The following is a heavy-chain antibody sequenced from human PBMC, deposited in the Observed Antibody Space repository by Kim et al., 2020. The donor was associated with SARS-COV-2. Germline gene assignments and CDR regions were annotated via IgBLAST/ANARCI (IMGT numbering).Heavy chain of an antibody. D-gene: IGHD3-10*01. Sequence: GGSLRLSCAASGFIFNNYAMSWVRQAPGKGLEWVSAISGGGRSFFYTDSVRGRSTISRDNSENTLYLQIDSLRADDTAVYFCAKDQGFGSGSFSDSWGQGTVDSVST. V-gene: IGHV3-23*01. CDR3: AKDQGFGSGSFSDS. CDR2: ISGGGRSF. J-gene: IGHJ5*01. CDR1: GFIFNNYA.